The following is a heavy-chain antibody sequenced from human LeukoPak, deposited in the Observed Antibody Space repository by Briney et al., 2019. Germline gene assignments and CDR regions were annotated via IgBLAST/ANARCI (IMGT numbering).Heavy chain of an antibody. V-gene: IGHV3-7*01. CDR2: IRQDGSEK. CDR1: GFTFSSYW. J-gene: IGHJ4*02. Sequence: GGSLRLSCVASGFTFSSYWMSWVRQAPGKGLEWVANIRQDGSEKYYVDSVKGRFTISRDNSKNSLYLQMNSLRAEDTAVYYCARIGASHYYFDYWGQGTLVTVSS. CDR3: ARIGASHYYFDY.